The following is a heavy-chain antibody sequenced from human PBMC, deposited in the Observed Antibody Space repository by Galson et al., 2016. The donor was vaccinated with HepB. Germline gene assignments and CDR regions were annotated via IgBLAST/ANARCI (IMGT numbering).Heavy chain of an antibody. CDR1: GYTFTKYY. D-gene: IGHD3-22*01. Sequence: SVKVSCKASGYTFTKYYMHWVRQAPGQGLEWMGVIDPRGGGTTYAQRLQGRVTMTRDTATSTLYMQLSSLKSEDTAVYYCATYSSSPANVDYWGQGTLVTVSS. V-gene: IGHV1-46*04. CDR2: IDPRGGGT. J-gene: IGHJ4*02. CDR3: ATYSSSPANVDY.